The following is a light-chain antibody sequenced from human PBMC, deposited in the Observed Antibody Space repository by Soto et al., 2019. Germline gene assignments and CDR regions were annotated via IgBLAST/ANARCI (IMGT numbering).Light chain of an antibody. CDR2: DVS. CDR3: NSYTTSSSLYV. J-gene: IGLJ1*01. V-gene: IGLV2-14*01. Sequence: QSALTQPASVSGSPGQSITISCTGTSSDIGGYDYVSWYQQYPGKAPKLMIYDVSNRPSGVSDRFSGSKSDNTAARTISGLHAEDEADYYCNSYTTSSSLYVFVTGTKLTVL. CDR1: SSDIGGYDY.